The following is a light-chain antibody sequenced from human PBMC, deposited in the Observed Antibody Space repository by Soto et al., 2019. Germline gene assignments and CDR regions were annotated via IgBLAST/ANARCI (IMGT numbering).Light chain of an antibody. J-gene: IGKJ3*01. CDR2: DAS. Sequence: DIQMTQSPSSLSASVGDRDTITCQASQDISNYLNWYQQKPGKAPKLLIYDASNLETGVPSRFSGSGSGTDFIFTISSLQPEDIATYYCQQYDNLPPFTFGPGTKVDIK. CDR3: QQYDNLPPFT. CDR1: QDISNY. V-gene: IGKV1-33*01.